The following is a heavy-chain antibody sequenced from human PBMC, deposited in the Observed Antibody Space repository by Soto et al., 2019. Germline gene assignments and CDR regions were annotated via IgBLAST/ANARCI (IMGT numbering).Heavy chain of an antibody. Sequence: HPGGSLRLSCAASGFTFSSYGMHWVRQAPGKGLEWVAVISYDGSNKYYADSVKGRFTISRDNSKNTLYLQMNSLRAEDTAVYYCAKDGGYDYYYYYGMDVWGQGTTVTVSS. CDR3: AKDGGYDYYYYYGMDV. CDR1: GFTFSSYG. J-gene: IGHJ6*02. D-gene: IGHD5-12*01. V-gene: IGHV3-30*18. CDR2: ISYDGSNK.